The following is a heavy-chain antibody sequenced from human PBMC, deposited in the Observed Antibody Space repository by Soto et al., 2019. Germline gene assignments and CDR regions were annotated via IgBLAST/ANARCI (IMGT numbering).Heavy chain of an antibody. Sequence: QVQLVQSGAEVKKPGSSGRVSCKSSGGSFTSYSISWVRQAPGQGLEWMGGIIPIFGAPNYAQKFQGRVTITADDSTSPAFMELSSLRSDDTAVYFCAYGWVVATLSYLANWGQGTLVIVSS. D-gene: IGHD3-10*01. CDR1: GGSFTSYS. CDR2: IIPIFGAP. J-gene: IGHJ4*02. CDR3: AYGWVVATLSYLAN. V-gene: IGHV1-69*01.